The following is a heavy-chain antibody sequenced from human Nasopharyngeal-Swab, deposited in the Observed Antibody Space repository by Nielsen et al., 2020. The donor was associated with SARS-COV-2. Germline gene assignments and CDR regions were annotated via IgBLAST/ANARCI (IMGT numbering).Heavy chain of an antibody. V-gene: IGHV4-4*02. Sequence: SETLSPTFAVPGGSISSSNWWSWVRQPPGTGLEWIGEIYHSGSTNYNPSLKSRVTISVDESKTQFSLKLSSVTAADTAVYFCARDVVGATTTDAFDIWGQGTMVTVSS. CDR3: ARDVVGATTTDAFDI. CDR1: GGSISSSNW. CDR2: IYHSGST. D-gene: IGHD1-26*01. J-gene: IGHJ3*02.